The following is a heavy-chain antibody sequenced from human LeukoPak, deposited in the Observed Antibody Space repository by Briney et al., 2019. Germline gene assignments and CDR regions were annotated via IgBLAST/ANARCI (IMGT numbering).Heavy chain of an antibody. Sequence: ASVKVSCKTSKYTFTGYYMHWVRQAPGQGLEWMGWINPNSGGTNYAQKFQGRVTMTRDTSISTAYMELSRLRSDDTAVYYCARTGLRYFDWLSIGDYYYYMDVWGKGTTVTISS. J-gene: IGHJ6*03. CDR1: KYTFTGYY. D-gene: IGHD3-9*01. CDR2: INPNSGGT. CDR3: ARTGLRYFDWLSIGDYYYYMDV. V-gene: IGHV1-2*02.